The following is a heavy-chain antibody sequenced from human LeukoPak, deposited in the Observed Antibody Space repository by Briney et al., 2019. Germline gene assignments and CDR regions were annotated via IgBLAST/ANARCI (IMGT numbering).Heavy chain of an antibody. CDR1: GDSISTYY. D-gene: IGHD1-26*01. J-gene: IGHJ4*02. CDR2: IYSSGNT. V-gene: IGHV4-59*01. Sequence: PSETLSLTCSFSGDSISTYYWSWIRQSPGKGLEWIGYIYSSGNTDYNSSLKTRATSSVDTSKSQFSLRLSSVTATDTAVYYCARLRWQLVGPYFDYWGQGILVSVPS. CDR3: ARLRWQLVGPYFDY.